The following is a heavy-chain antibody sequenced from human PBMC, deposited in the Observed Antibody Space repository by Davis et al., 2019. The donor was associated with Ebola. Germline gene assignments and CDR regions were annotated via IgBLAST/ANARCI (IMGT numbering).Heavy chain of an antibody. Sequence: GGSLRLSCAASGFTFSSYAMSWVRQAPGQGLEWVSSISASGSSTYYADSVKGRFTISRDNSKNTLYLQMNSLRPEDTVVYYCARDSDDYCFDYWGQGTLVTVSS. V-gene: IGHV3-23*01. CDR3: ARDSDDYCFDY. D-gene: IGHD2-21*02. CDR2: ISASGSST. J-gene: IGHJ4*02. CDR1: GFTFSSYA.